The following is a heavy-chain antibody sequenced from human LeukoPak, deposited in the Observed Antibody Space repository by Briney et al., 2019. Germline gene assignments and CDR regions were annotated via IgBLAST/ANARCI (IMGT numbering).Heavy chain of an antibody. CDR1: GGSFSGYY. D-gene: IGHD3-10*01. J-gene: IGHJ5*02. V-gene: IGHV4-34*01. CDR2: INHSGST. Sequence: SETLSLTCAVYGGSFSGYYWSWIRQPPGKGLEWIGEINHSGSTNYNPSLKSRVTISVDTSKNQFSLKLSSVTAADTAVYYCAAGPFYITMVRGVIVDWFDPWGQGTLVTVSS. CDR3: AAGPFYITMVRGVIVDWFDP.